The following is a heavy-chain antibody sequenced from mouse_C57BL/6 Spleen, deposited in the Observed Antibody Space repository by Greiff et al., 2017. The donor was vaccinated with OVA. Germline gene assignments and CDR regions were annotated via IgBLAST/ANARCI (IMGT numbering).Heavy chain of an antibody. CDR3: ANGNSYYFDY. V-gene: IGHV1-22*01. D-gene: IGHD2-1*01. CDR2: INPNNGGT. CDR1: GYTFTDYN. Sequence: DVHLVESGPELVKPGASVKMSCKASGYTFTDYNMHWVKQSHGKSLEWIGYINPNNGGTSYNQKFKGKATLTVNKSSSTAYMELRSLTSEDSAVYYCANGNSYYFDYWGQGTTLTVSS. J-gene: IGHJ2*01.